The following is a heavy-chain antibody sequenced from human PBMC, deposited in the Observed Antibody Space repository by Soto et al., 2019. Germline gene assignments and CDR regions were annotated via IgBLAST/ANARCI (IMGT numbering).Heavy chain of an antibody. V-gene: IGHV3-23*01. Sequence: EVQLLESGGGLVQPGGSLRLSCAASGFTFSGYAMSWVRQAPGKGLERVSGISGSGGSTYYADSVKGRFTISRDNPRNMLDLQMNSQRAAETAVYYCAIELMTKVTTDAFYVWGQGTMVTVSS. CDR2: ISGSGGST. CDR3: AIELMTKVTTDAFYV. D-gene: IGHD4-17*01. CDR1: GFTFSGYA. J-gene: IGHJ3*01.